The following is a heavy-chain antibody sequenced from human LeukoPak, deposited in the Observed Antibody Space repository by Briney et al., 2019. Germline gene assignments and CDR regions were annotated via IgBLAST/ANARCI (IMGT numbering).Heavy chain of an antibody. CDR3: ARRHQRHFDY. Sequence: GESLKISCKGSGYSFTSYWISWVRQMPGKGLEWMGRIDPSDSCTNYSPSFQGHVTISVDKSISTAYLQWSSLKASDTAMYYCARRHQRHFDYWGQGTLVTVSS. J-gene: IGHJ4*02. CDR2: IDPSDSCT. V-gene: IGHV5-10-1*01. CDR1: GYSFTSYW.